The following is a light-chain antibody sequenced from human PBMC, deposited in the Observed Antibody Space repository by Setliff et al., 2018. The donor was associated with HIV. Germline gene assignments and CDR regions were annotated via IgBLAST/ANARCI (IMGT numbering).Light chain of an antibody. J-gene: IGLJ1*01. Sequence: QSVLTQPASESGSPGQSITISGAGTNSDIGTYNFVSWYQQHPGRAPKLMIYEVSNRPSGVSSRFSGSKSGNPASLTISGLQTEDEAAYYCTSYTSRNPLLFGTGTKVTVL. CDR2: EVS. CDR1: NSDIGTYNF. CDR3: TSYTSRNPLL. V-gene: IGLV2-14*01.